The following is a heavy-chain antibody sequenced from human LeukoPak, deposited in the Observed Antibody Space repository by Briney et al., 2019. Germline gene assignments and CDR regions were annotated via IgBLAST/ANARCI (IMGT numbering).Heavy chain of an antibody. CDR1: GFTFSSCG. V-gene: IGHV3-30*02. J-gene: IGHJ4*02. CDR3: AKDYYYGSGSYYDY. D-gene: IGHD3-10*01. CDR2: TRYDGSNK. Sequence: GGSLRLSCAASGFTFSSCGMHWVRQAPGKGLEWVAFTRYDGSNKYYADSVKGRFTISRDNSKNTLYLQMNSLRAEDTAVYYCAKDYYYGSGSYYDYWGQGTLVTVSS.